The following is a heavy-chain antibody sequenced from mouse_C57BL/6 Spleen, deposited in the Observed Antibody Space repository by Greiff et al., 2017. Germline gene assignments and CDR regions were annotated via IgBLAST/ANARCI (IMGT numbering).Heavy chain of an antibody. J-gene: IGHJ2*01. Sequence: DVMLVESGGGLVKPGGSLKLSCAASGFTFSSYAMSWVRQTPEKRLEWVATISDGGSYTYYPDNVKGRFTISRDNAKNNLYLQMSHLKSEDTAMYYCARARLREGYFDYWGQGTTLTVSS. D-gene: IGHD6-1*01. CDR1: GFTFSSYA. CDR2: ISDGGSYT. V-gene: IGHV5-4*03. CDR3: ARARLREGYFDY.